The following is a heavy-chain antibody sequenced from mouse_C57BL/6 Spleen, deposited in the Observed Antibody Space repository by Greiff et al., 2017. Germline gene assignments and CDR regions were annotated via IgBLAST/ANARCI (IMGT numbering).Heavy chain of an antibody. CDR3: ARISRYCSLDY. J-gene: IGHJ2*01. V-gene: IGHV1-39*01. CDR1: GYSFTDYN. CDR2: INPNYGTT. Sequence: FQLQQSGPELVQPGASVKISCKASGYSFTDYNMNWVQQSNGKSIEWIGVINPNYGTTSYNQKCKGKATLTVDQSSSTAHRQLNSLTSEDSAVYYCARISRYCSLDYWVQGTTLAVSS.